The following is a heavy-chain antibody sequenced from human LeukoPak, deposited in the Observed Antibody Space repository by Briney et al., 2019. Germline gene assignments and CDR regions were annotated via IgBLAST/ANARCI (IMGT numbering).Heavy chain of an antibody. CDR1: GGSISSYY. J-gene: IGHJ5*02. D-gene: IGHD3-10*01. CDR3: ARGGYYGSGNDFRFDP. Sequence: PSETLSLTCTVSGGSISSYYWSWIRQPPGKGLEWIGYIFYTGSTNYNPSLKSRVTISVETSKNQFSLKLKSVTAADTAVYYCARGGYYGSGNDFRFDPWGQGTLVTVSS. CDR2: IFYTGST. V-gene: IGHV4-59*01.